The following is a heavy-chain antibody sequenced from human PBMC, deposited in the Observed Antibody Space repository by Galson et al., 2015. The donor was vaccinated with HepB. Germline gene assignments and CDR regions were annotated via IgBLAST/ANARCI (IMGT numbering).Heavy chain of an antibody. D-gene: IGHD3-3*01. CDR2: ISYDGSNK. CDR1: GFTFSSYG. Sequence: SLRLSCAASGFTFSSYGMHWVRQAPGKGLEWVAVISYDGSNKYYADSVKGRFTISRDNSKNTLYLQMNSLRAEDTAVYYCARDARTNSYDFWSGYSGLRGAFDIWGQGTMVTVSS. CDR3: ARDARTNSYDFWSGYSGLRGAFDI. J-gene: IGHJ3*02. V-gene: IGHV3-30*03.